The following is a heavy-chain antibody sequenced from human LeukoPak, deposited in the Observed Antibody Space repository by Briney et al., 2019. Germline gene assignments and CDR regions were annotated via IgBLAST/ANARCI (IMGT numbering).Heavy chain of an antibody. D-gene: IGHD3-22*01. J-gene: IGHJ4*02. CDR1: GFTVSSNY. CDR2: IYSGGST. CDR3: ASNDYYESSGHNFDY. V-gene: IGHV3-66*01. Sequence: GGSLRLSCAASGFTVSSNYMSWVRQAPGKGLEWVSVIYSGGSTYYADSVKGRFTISRDNSKNTLYLQMNSLRAEDTAVYYCASNDYYESSGHNFDYWGQGTLVTVSS.